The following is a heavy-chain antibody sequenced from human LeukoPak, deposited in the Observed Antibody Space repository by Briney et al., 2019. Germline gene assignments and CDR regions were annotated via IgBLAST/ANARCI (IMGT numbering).Heavy chain of an antibody. J-gene: IGHJ3*02. D-gene: IGHD2-2*01. CDR3: ARDTDLGYCSSTSCPAGAFDI. CDR1: GGSISSGSYY. CDR2: IYTSGST. Sequence: SETLSLTCTVSGGSISSGSYYWSWIRQPAGKGLEWIGRIYTSGSTNYNPSLKSRVTISVDTSKNQFSPKLSSVTAADTAVYYCARDTDLGYCSSTSCPAGAFDIWGQGTMVTVSS. V-gene: IGHV4-61*02.